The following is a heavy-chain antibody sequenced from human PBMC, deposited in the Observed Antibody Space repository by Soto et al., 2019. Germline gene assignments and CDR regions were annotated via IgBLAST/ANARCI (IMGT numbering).Heavy chain of an antibody. D-gene: IGHD2-15*01. CDR3: VREYCSGGACQLFFDF. CDR2: ITTNGDSP. V-gene: IGHV3-64*01. J-gene: IGHJ4*02. Sequence: GGSLRLSCAASGFIFSNYAMHWVRQAPGKGLEYVSAITTNGDSPFYANSVKGRFTISRDNSKNTLYLQMGSLRAEDMAVYYCVREYCSGGACQLFFDFWGQGTLVTVSS. CDR1: GFIFSNYA.